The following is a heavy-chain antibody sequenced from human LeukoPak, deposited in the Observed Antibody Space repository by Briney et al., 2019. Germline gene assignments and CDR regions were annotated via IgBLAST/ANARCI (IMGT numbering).Heavy chain of an antibody. J-gene: IGHJ4*02. D-gene: IGHD3-9*01. V-gene: IGHV4-31*03. CDR3: ARERIGDYDILTGYLRGPNAWFDY. Sequence: SETLSLTCTVSGGSISSGGYYRSWIRQHPGKGLEWIGYIYYSGSTYYNPSLKSRVTISVDTSKNQFSLKLSSVTAADTAVYYCARERIGDYDILTGYLRGPNAWFDYWGQGTLVTVSS. CDR1: GGSISSGGYY. CDR2: IYYSGST.